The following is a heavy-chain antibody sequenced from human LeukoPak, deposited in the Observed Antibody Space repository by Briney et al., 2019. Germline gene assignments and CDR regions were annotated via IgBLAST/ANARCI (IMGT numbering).Heavy chain of an antibody. V-gene: IGHV3-7*01. CDR2: INQDGSEK. J-gene: IGHJ3*02. CDR1: GFIFNNYW. D-gene: IGHD2-2*01. Sequence: GGSLRLSCAASGFIFNNYWMNWVRQAPGKGLEWVANINQDGSEKCYVDSVKGRFTISRDNAKNSLSLQMNSLRVEDTAVYYCARGVVVAPRSAFDIWGQGTMVTVSS. CDR3: ARGVVVAPRSAFDI.